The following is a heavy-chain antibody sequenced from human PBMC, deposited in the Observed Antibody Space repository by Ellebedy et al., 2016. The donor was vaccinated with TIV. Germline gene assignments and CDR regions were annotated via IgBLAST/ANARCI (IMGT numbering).Heavy chain of an antibody. D-gene: IGHD3-9*01. J-gene: IGHJ4*02. Sequence: SETLSLXCTVSGGSIGSSPYCWAWIRQPPGKGLEWIGSIYYTGSAFYNPSLKSRVIISVDTSKNQFSLNLSSVTAADTAVYYCATILTGYYHYWGQGTLVTVSS. CDR2: IYYTGSA. CDR1: GGSIGSSPYC. V-gene: IGHV4-39*07. CDR3: ATILTGYYHY.